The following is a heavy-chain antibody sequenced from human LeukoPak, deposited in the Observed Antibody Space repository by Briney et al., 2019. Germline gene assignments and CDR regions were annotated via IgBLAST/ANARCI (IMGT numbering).Heavy chain of an antibody. CDR2: IKQDGSEK. D-gene: IGHD2-8*01. CDR3: ARDDKSYCTNGVCYTGCDAFDI. V-gene: IGHV3-7*01. J-gene: IGHJ3*02. CDR1: GFTFSSYN. Sequence: PGGSLRLSCAASGFTFSSYNMNWVRQAPGKGLEWVANIKQDGSEKYYVDSVKGRFTISRDNAKNSLYLQMNSLRAEDTAVYYCARDDKSYCTNGVCYTGCDAFDIWGQGTMVTVSS.